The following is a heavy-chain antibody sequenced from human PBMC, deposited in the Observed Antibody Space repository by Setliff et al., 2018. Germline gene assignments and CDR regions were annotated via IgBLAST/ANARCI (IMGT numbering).Heavy chain of an antibody. V-gene: IGHV4-34*01. Sequence: PSETLSLTCAAYGGTFSDYRWTWIRQSPEKGLEWIGEINHRGSTNYNPSLKSRVTMSVDTSKNQFSLKLRSVTAADTAMYYCAKGGTYRYFDYWGQGTLVTVSS. CDR1: GGTFSDYR. J-gene: IGHJ4*02. CDR3: AKGGTYRYFDY. CDR2: INHRGST.